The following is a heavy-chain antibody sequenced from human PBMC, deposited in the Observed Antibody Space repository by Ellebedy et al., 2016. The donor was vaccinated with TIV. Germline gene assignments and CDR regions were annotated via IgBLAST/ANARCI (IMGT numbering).Heavy chain of an antibody. D-gene: IGHD1-26*01. Sequence: MPSETLSLTCNVSGGEITYYYWSWIRHPPGKGLEWIGYIHDSGTTKYNPSITSRVTISVDTSKNQFSLKLSSVTAADTAVYYCARWVFGRTLDSWGQGTLVTVSS. CDR2: IHDSGTT. CDR1: GGEITYYY. CDR3: ARWVFGRTLDS. J-gene: IGHJ4*02. V-gene: IGHV4-59*01.